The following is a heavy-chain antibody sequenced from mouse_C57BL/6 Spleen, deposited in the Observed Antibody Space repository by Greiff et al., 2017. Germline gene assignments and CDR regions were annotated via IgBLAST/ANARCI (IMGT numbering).Heavy chain of an antibody. Sequence: EVKLQESGPELVKPGASVKMSCKASGYTFTDYNMHWVKQSHGKSLEWIGYINPNNGGTSYNQKFKGKATLTVNKSSSTAYMELRSLTSEDSAVYYCARKEGYYSNYDYYAMDYWGQGTSVTVSS. D-gene: IGHD2-5*01. J-gene: IGHJ4*01. V-gene: IGHV1-22*01. CDR1: GYTFTDYN. CDR2: INPNNGGT. CDR3: ARKEGYYSNYDYYAMDY.